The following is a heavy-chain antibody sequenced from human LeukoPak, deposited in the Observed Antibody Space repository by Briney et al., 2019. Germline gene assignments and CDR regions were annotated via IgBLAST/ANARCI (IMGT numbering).Heavy chain of an antibody. CDR1: GGSFSGYY. CDR2: INHSGST. Sequence: SETLSLTCAVYGGSFSGYYWSWIRQPPGKGLEWIGEINHSGSTNYNPSLKSRVTISVDTSKNQFSLKLSSVTAADTAVYYCASSRGITIFGVDPHYYGMDVWGQGTTVTVSS. CDR3: ASSRGITIFGVDPHYYGMDV. J-gene: IGHJ6*02. D-gene: IGHD3-3*01. V-gene: IGHV4-34*01.